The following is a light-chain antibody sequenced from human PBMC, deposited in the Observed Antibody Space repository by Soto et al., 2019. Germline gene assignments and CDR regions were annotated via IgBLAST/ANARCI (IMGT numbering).Light chain of an antibody. Sequence: DIQTTQSPSAMSASVGDRVTITCRASQGISNYLAWFQQKPGKVPKRLIYGASSLQGGVPSRFSGSGSGTEFTLTISGLQPDDFATYYCQQYNSYSPWTFGPGTKVDI. J-gene: IGKJ1*01. CDR1: QGISNY. CDR3: QQYNSYSPWT. CDR2: GAS. V-gene: IGKV1-17*03.